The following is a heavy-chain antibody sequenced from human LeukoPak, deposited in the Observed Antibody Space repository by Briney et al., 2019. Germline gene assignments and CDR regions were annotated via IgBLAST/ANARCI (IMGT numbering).Heavy chain of an antibody. J-gene: IGHJ3*02. Sequence: ASVKVSCKVSGYTFTELSMHWVRQAPGKGLEWMGGFDPEDDETIYAQKFQGRVTMTEDTSTDTAYMELSSLRSEDTAVYYCATDKPGTVTDAFDIWGQGTMVTIS. CDR3: ATDKPGTVTDAFDI. V-gene: IGHV1-24*01. D-gene: IGHD4-17*01. CDR2: FDPEDDET. CDR1: GYTFTELS.